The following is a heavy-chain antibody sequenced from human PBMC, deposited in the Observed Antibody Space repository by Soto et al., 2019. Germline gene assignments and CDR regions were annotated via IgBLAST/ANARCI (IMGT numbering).Heavy chain of an antibody. CDR3: ARWGYYDSSGYSPGPPFDY. CDR2: INPSGGST. J-gene: IGHJ4*02. D-gene: IGHD3-22*01. Sequence: QVQLVQSGAEVKKPGASVKVSCKASGYTFTSYYMHWVRQAPGQGLEWMGIINPSGGSTSYAQKFQGRVNMTRDTSTSTVYMELSSLRSEDTAVYYCARWGYYDSSGYSPGPPFDYWGQGTLVTVSS. V-gene: IGHV1-46*01. CDR1: GYTFTSYY.